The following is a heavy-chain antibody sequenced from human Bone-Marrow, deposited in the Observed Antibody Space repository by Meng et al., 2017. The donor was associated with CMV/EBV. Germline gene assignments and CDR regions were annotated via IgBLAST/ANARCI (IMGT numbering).Heavy chain of an antibody. CDR1: GFTFGDYA. Sequence: GESLKISCTASGFTFGDYAMSWVRQAPGKGLEWVGFIRSKAYGGTTEYAASVKGRFTISRDDSKSIAYLQMNSLKTEDTAVYYCTFYCSSTSCYTGEFDYWGQGTLATFPS. CDR2: IRSKAYGGTT. CDR3: TFYCSSTSCYTGEFDY. V-gene: IGHV3-49*04. D-gene: IGHD2-2*02. J-gene: IGHJ4*02.